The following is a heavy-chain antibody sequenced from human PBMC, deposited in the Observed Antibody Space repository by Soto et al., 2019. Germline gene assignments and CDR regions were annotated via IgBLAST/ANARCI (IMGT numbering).Heavy chain of an antibody. CDR3: ARPGGRKWLTTYYYYGMDV. V-gene: IGHV4-39*01. CDR1: GGSISSSSYY. J-gene: IGHJ6*02. CDR2: IYYSGST. D-gene: IGHD5-18*01. Sequence: PSETLSLTCTVSGGSISSSSYYWGWIRQPPGKGLEWIGSIYYSGSTYYNPSLKSRVTISVDTSKNQFSLKLSSVTAADTAVYYCARPGGRKWLTTYYYYGMDVWGQGTTVTVSS.